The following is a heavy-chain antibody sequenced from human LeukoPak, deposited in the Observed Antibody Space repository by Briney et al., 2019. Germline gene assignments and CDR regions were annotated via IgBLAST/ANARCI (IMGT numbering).Heavy chain of an antibody. Sequence: SETLSLTCTVSGGSISSSSYYWGWIRQPPGKGLEWIGSIYYSGSTYYNPSLKSRVTISVDTSKNQFSLKLSSVTVADTAVYYCARQSGSYYAEFDYWGQGTLVTVSS. CDR3: ARQSGSYYAEFDY. V-gene: IGHV4-39*01. CDR2: IYYSGST. J-gene: IGHJ4*02. CDR1: GGSISSSSYY. D-gene: IGHD1-26*01.